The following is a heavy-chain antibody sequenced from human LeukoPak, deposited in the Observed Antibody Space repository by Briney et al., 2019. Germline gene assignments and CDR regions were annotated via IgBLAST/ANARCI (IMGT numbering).Heavy chain of an antibody. V-gene: IGHV3-21*04. CDR1: GFTFSSYS. Sequence: GGSLRLSCAASGFTFSSYSMNWVRQAPGKGLEWVSSISSSSSYTHYADSVKGRFTISRDNAKNSLYLQMNSLRAEDTAVYYCAREQTYYYDSSGYYYVWSFDYWGQGTLVTVSS. CDR3: AREQTYYYDSSGYYYVWSFDY. CDR2: ISSSSSYT. D-gene: IGHD3-22*01. J-gene: IGHJ4*02.